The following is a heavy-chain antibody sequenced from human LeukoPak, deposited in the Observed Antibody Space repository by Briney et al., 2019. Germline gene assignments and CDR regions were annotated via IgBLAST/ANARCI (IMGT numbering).Heavy chain of an antibody. CDR3: ARDVYGSGLGAFDL. V-gene: IGHV3-7*01. Sequence: PGGSLRLSCTASGFSFSRYWLSWVRQAPGKGLEWVANIKFDGNEKYYVDSVKGRFTISRDNAKNSLYLQMDSLRAEDTAIYYCARDVYGSGLGAFDLWGQGTMVTVSS. J-gene: IGHJ3*01. CDR1: GFSFSRYW. CDR2: IKFDGNEK. D-gene: IGHD3-10*01.